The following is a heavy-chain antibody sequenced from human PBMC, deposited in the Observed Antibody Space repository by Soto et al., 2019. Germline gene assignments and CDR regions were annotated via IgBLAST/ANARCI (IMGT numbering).Heavy chain of an antibody. J-gene: IGHJ4*02. D-gene: IGHD1-20*01. CDR3: ARILRDSQGWYNHDF. Sequence: QVQLQESGPGLVKPSETLSLTCTVSGGSIETFYWSWIRQPPRKGLEWIGYISNSGSTSYNPSLESRVTVSVDTAKNECSLKLNSVTAADTATYYCARILRDSQGWYNHDFWGQGTLVTVAS. CDR1: GGSIETFY. CDR2: ISNSGST. V-gene: IGHV4-59*01.